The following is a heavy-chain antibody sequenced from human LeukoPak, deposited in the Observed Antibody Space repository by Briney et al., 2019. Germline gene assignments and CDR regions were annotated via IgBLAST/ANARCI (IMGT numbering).Heavy chain of an antibody. V-gene: IGHV4-59*08. CDR1: GGSVSSSY. Sequence: SETLSLTCTVSGGSVSSSYWSWIRQSPGKGLEWIAFVYYTGSTSYNPSLKSRVTISVDTSNNQISLRLTSVTAADTAVYFCARHRSRGGDFSDWGQGSLVTVSS. CDR2: VYYTGST. CDR3: ARHRSRGGDFSD. D-gene: IGHD2-21*02. J-gene: IGHJ4*02.